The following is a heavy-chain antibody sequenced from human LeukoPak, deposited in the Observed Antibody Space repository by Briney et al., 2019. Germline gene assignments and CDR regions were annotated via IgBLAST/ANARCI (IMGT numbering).Heavy chain of an antibody. CDR3: AYYHVNEEPPKF. D-gene: IGHD1-1*01. CDR2: IKQDGSEK. Sequence: PGGSLRLSCAASGFTISSYWMSWVRQAPGKGLEWVANIKQDGSEKYYVDSVKGRFTISRDNAKNSLYLQMNSLRAEDTAVYYCAYYHVNEEPPKFWGQGTLVTVSS. V-gene: IGHV3-7*01. J-gene: IGHJ4*02. CDR1: GFTISSYW.